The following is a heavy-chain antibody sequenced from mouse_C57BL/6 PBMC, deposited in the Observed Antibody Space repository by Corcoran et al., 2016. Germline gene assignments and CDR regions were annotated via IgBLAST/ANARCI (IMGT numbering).Heavy chain of an antibody. CDR2: INTYSGVP. D-gene: IGHD2-1*01. J-gene: IGHJ2*01. V-gene: IGHV9-3*01. CDR1: GYTFTTYG. CDR3: APLYYVNSQYYFDY. Sequence: QIQLVQSGPELKKPGETVKISCKASGYTFTTYGMSWVKQAPGKGLKWMGWINTYSGVPTYADDFKGRFAFSLETSASTAYLKINNLKNEDTATYFCAPLYYVNSQYYFDYCGQGTTLTVSS.